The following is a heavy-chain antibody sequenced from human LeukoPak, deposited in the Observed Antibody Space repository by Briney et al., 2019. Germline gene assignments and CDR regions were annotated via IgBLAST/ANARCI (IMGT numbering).Heavy chain of an antibody. D-gene: IGHD3-10*01. J-gene: IGHJ5*02. CDR3: AKDSSGTIDP. CDR2: ISGSGGST. V-gene: IGHV3-23*01. Sequence: PGGSLRLSCSASGFTFTTYAMSWVRQAPGKGLEWVSAISGSGGSTYYADSVKGRFTISRDNSKNTLYLQMNSLRAEDTAVYYCAKDSSGTIDPWGQGTLVTVSS. CDR1: GFTFTTYA.